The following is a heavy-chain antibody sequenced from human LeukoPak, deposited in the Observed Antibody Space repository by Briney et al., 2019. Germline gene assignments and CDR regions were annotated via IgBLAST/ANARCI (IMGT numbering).Heavy chain of an antibody. V-gene: IGHV3-64D*06. CDR1: GFTFSTSA. CDR3: VKSERGYLWGSYYNY. J-gene: IGHJ4*02. Sequence: GGSLRLSCSASGFTFSTSAMHWVRQAPGKGLEYVSALGTNGGNTYYADSVRGRFTISRDNSKNTLFLQMSSLRPEDTAVYYCVKSERGYLWGSYYNYWGQGTLVTVYS. CDR2: LGTNGGNT. D-gene: IGHD3-16*01.